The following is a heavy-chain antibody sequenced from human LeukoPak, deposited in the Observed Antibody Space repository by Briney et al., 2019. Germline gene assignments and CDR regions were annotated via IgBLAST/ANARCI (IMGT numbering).Heavy chain of an antibody. CDR1: GFTVSSNY. Sequence: PGGSLRLSCAASGFTVSSNYMSWVRQAPGKGLEWVSNIYSGGSTYYADSVKGRFTISRDNSKNTVYLQMNSLSIADTAVYFCARVRLDRSGRNLDAFENWGQGTMVTVSS. J-gene: IGHJ3*02. CDR2: IYSGGST. D-gene: IGHD1-14*01. V-gene: IGHV3-53*01. CDR3: ARVRLDRSGRNLDAFEN.